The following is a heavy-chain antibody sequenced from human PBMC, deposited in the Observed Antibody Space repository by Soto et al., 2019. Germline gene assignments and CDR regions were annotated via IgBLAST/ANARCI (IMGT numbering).Heavy chain of an antibody. V-gene: IGHV3-23*01. CDR2: ISGSGGST. Sequence: GGSLRLSCAASGFTFSSYSMSWVRQAPGKGLEWVSAISGSGGSTYYADSVKGRFTISRDNSKNTLYLQMNSLRAEDTAVYYCAKVVPGVAAAGTGYFDYWGQGTLVTVSS. CDR3: AKVVPGVAAAGTGYFDY. CDR1: GFTFSSYS. J-gene: IGHJ4*02. D-gene: IGHD6-13*01.